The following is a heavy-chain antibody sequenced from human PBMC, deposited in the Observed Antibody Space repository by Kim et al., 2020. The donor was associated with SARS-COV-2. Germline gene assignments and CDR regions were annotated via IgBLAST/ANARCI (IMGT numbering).Heavy chain of an antibody. V-gene: IGHV4-39*01. Sequence: SETLSLTCTVSGGSISSSSYYWGWIRQPPGKGLEWIGSIYYSGSTYYNPSLKSRVTISVDTSKNQFSLKLSSVTAADTAVYYCARRPLRVGSGYYPFDYWGQGTLVTVSS. J-gene: IGHJ4*02. CDR2: IYYSGST. CDR3: ARRPLRVGSGYYPFDY. CDR1: GGSISSSSYY. D-gene: IGHD3-3*01.